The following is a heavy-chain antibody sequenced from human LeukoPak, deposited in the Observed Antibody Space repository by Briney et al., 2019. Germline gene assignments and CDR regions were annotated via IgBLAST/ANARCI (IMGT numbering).Heavy chain of an antibody. CDR3: ARGSGTFDN. CDR2: IKQDGSEK. D-gene: IGHD2-15*01. CDR1: GFTFSSYW. J-gene: IGHJ4*02. V-gene: IGHV3-7*01. Sequence: PGGSLRLSCAASGFTFSSYWMSWVRQAPGKGLEWVASIKQDGSEKNYVDSVKGRFTFSRDNAKNSLDLRMNSLRAEDTAVYYCARGSGTFDNWGQGTLVTVSS.